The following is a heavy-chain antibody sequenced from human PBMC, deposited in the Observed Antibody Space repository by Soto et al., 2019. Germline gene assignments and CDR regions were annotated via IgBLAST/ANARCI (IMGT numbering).Heavy chain of an antibody. V-gene: IGHV3-48*03. CDR2: INTAGSTK. D-gene: IGHD3-3*02. J-gene: IGHJ2*01. CDR3: ARAFFFHPKGGIRYYPPVSAFLLNRSSDL. Sequence: LEYVSYINTAGSTKYYAESVKGRFTISTDNARNSLFLQMNSLRAEDTAVYYCARAFFFHPKGGIRYYPPVSAFLLNRSSDL.